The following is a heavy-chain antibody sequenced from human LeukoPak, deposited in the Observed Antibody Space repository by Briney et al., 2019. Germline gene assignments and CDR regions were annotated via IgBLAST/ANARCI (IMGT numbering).Heavy chain of an antibody. D-gene: IGHD3-22*01. J-gene: IGHJ4*02. V-gene: IGHV4-4*07. CDR2: IYTSGST. CDR3: ARHLDHYDTSGYYSPYFDF. CDR1: GGSISSYY. Sequence: SETLSLTCTVSGGSISSYYWSWIRQPAGKGLEWIRRIYTSGSTNYNPSLKSRVTMSVDTSKNQFSLKLSSVTAADTAVYYCARHLDHYDTSGYYSPYFDFWGQGTLVTVSS.